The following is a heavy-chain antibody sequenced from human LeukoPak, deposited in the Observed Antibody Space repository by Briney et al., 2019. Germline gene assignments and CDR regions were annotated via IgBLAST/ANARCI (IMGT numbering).Heavy chain of an antibody. CDR2: IYTGGKT. CDR1: GFTVSSNY. Sequence: PGGSLRLSCAASGFTVSSNYMSWVRQAPGKGLEWVSVIYTGGKTYYADSVKGRFTISRDNSKNTLYLQMNSLRVEDTAVYYCARDATTDYYYYGMDVWGQGTTVTVSS. V-gene: IGHV3-66*01. J-gene: IGHJ6*02. D-gene: IGHD1-26*01. CDR3: ARDATTDYYYYGMDV.